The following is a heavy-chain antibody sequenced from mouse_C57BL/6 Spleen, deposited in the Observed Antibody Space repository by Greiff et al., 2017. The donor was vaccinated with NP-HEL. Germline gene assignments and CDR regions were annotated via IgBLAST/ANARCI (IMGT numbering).Heavy chain of an antibody. J-gene: IGHJ2*01. CDR3: ARAGWDYGSNYFDY. CDR1: GYTFTSYG. Sequence: VQLQQSGAELARPGASVKLSCKASGYTFTSYGISWVKQRTGQGLEWIGEIYPRSGNTYYNEKFKGKATLTADKSSSTAYMELRSLTSEDSAVYFCARAGWDYGSNYFDYWGQGTTLTVSS. CDR2: IYPRSGNT. V-gene: IGHV1-81*01. D-gene: IGHD1-1*01.